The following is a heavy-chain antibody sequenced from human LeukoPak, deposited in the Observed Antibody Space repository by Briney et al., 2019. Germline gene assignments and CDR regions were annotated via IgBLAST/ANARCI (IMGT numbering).Heavy chain of an antibody. D-gene: IGHD4-17*01. J-gene: IGHJ4*02. CDR1: GFTVSSNY. CDR2: IYSGGST. Sequence: GGALRLSCAASGFTVSSNYMSWVRQAPGKGLEWVAVIYSGGSTYYAESVKGRFTISRDNSKNTLYLQMNSLRAEDTAVYYCARVRNDYGDYVDYWGQGTLVTVSS. CDR3: ARVRNDYGDYVDY. V-gene: IGHV3-66*01.